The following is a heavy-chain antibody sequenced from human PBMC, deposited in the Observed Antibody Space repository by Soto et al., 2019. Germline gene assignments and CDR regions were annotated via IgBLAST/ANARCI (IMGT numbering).Heavy chain of an antibody. CDR2: ISSSGSTI. Sequence: GGSLRLSCAASGFIFNYYDMKWVRQAPGKGLEWISYISSSGSTIYYADSVKGRFTISRDNAKISLYLQMNSLRAEDTAVYYCARLTYFYALDVWGQGTTVTVSS. J-gene: IGHJ6*02. CDR1: GFIFNYYD. V-gene: IGHV3-48*03. CDR3: ARLTYFYALDV.